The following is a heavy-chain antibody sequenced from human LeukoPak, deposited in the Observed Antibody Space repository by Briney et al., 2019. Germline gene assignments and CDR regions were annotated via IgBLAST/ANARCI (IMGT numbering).Heavy chain of an antibody. CDR2: IRHDGSDQ. CDR1: GFTFNTFG. V-gene: IGHV3-30*02. J-gene: IGHJ4*02. CDR3: AKQIDGSGTFLYPKYFDY. Sequence: QPGGSLRLSCAASGFTFNTFGMHWVRQTPGKGLEWVAFIRHDGSDQYYTDSVKGRFTLSRDNPQSTLYLQMNSLTTGDTAIYYCAKQIDGSGTFLYPKYFDYWGQGTLVTVSS. D-gene: IGHD3-10*01.